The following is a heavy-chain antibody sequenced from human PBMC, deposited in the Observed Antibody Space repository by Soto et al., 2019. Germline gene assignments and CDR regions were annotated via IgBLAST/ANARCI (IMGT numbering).Heavy chain of an antibody. D-gene: IGHD3-10*01. Sequence: SETLSLTCTVSGGSISSYYWSWIRQPPGKGLEWIGYIYYSGSTNYNPSLKSRVTISVDTSKNQFSLKLSSVTAADTAVYYCARGPGGWFGEFAFDIWGQGTMVTVSS. CDR2: IYYSGST. J-gene: IGHJ3*02. CDR3: ARGPGGWFGEFAFDI. CDR1: GGSISSYY. V-gene: IGHV4-59*01.